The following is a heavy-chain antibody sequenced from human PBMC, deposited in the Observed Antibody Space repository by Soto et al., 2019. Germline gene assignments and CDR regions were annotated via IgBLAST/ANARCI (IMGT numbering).Heavy chain of an antibody. CDR3: ARHSGEGCRTPSCFGALHY. Sequence: PSETLSLTCTVSGGSISSSSYFWGWIRQPPGKGLEWMGYIYYTGSTNYNPSLKSRVTISVDTSKSQFSLKLSSVTAADTAVYYCARHSGEGCRTPSCFGALHYWGQGTLVTVSS. V-gene: IGHV4-61*05. CDR2: IYYTGST. CDR1: GGSISSSSYF. J-gene: IGHJ4*02. D-gene: IGHD2-2*01.